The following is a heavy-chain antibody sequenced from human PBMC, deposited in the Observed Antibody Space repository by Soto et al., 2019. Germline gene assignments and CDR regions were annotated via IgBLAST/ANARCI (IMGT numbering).Heavy chain of an antibody. D-gene: IGHD2-15*01. V-gene: IGHV1-46*01. J-gene: IGHJ6*02. CDR3: ARGYCSGGSCYSRGYYYYYGMDV. Sequence: QVQLVQSGAEVKKPGASVKVSCKASGYTFTSYYMHWVRQAPGQGLEWMGIINPSGGSTSYAQKFQGRVTMTRDTSTSTVYMELSSLRSADTAVYYCARGYCSGGSCYSRGYYYYYGMDVWGQGTTVTVSS. CDR1: GYTFTSYY. CDR2: INPSGGST.